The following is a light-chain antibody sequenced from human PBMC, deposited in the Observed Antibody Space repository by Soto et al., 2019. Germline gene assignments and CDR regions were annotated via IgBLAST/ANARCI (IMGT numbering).Light chain of an antibody. V-gene: IGLV2-11*01. CDR3: CSYAASNTLV. CDR2: DVS. CDR1: SSDVSGYNY. Sequence: QSALTQPRSVSGSPGQSVTISCTGTSSDVSGYNYVSWYQQYSGKAPKVMIYDVSKRPSGVPDRFSGSKSGNTASLTISGLQAEDEADYYCCSYAASNTLVFGTGTKLTVL. J-gene: IGLJ1*01.